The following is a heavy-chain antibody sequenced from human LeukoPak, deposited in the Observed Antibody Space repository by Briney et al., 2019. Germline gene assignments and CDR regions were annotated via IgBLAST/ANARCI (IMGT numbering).Heavy chain of an antibody. J-gene: IGHJ3*02. CDR1: GGSISSSSYY. CDR2: IYYSGST. Sequence: SETLSLTCTVSGGSISSSSYYWGWIRQPPGKGLEWIGSIYYSGSTYYNPSLKSRVTISVDTSKNQFSLKLSSVTAADTAVYYCARRGAPLAGLGAFDIWGQGTMVTVSS. CDR3: ARRGAPLAGLGAFDI. D-gene: IGHD3-16*01. V-gene: IGHV4-39*01.